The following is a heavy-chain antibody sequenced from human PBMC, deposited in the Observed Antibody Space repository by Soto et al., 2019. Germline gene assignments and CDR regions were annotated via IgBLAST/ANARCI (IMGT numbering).Heavy chain of an antibody. CDR3: ARVRGGGPFDD. CDR1: GGSISSYY. D-gene: IGHD1-26*01. CDR2: IYYSGST. Sequence: PSETLSLTCTVSGGSISSYYWSWIRQPPGKGLEWIGYIYYSGSTNYNPSLKSRVTISVDTSKNQFSLKLTSVTAADTAVYYCARVRGGGPFDDWGQGTLVTVS. J-gene: IGHJ4*02. V-gene: IGHV4-59*08.